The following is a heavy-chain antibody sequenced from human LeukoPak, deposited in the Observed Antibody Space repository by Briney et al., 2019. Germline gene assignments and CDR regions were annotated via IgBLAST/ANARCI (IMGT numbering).Heavy chain of an antibody. CDR1: GYTFTSYA. Sequence: ASVTVSCKASGYTFTSYAMHWVRQAPGQRLEWMGWINAGNGNTKYSQKFQGRVTITRDTSASTAYMELSSLRSEDTAVYYCARDGRDSSGFDFDYWGQGTLVTVSS. CDR2: INAGNGNT. D-gene: IGHD3-22*01. J-gene: IGHJ4*02. CDR3: ARDGRDSSGFDFDY. V-gene: IGHV1-3*01.